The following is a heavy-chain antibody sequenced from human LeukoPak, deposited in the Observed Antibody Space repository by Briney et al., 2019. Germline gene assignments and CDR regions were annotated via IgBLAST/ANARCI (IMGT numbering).Heavy chain of an antibody. Sequence: GGSLRLSCAASGFILNNYGMHWVRQVPGKGLEWVAYIRYDGSNEYNRDSVKGRLTISRDNSKNMVYLQMNSLRADDTAVYYCAKDLGITMIRGAMEFDPWAQGTLVIVSS. CDR3: AKDLGITMIRGAMEFDP. J-gene: IGHJ5*02. CDR2: IRYDGSNE. CDR1: GFILNNYG. D-gene: IGHD3-10*01. V-gene: IGHV3-30*02.